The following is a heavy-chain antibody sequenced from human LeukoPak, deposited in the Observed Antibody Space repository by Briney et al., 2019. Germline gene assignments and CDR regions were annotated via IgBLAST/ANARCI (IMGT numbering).Heavy chain of an antibody. D-gene: IGHD3-3*01. CDR3: ARDGEAIFGVVIILDYYYMDV. CDR2: ISSDSGNT. J-gene: IGHJ6*03. V-gene: IGHV1-18*01. Sequence: ASVKVSCTASGYTFTSYGISWVRQAPGQGLEWMGWISSDSGNTNYAQKLQGRVTMTTDTSKSTAYMELRSLRSDDTAVYYCARDGEAIFGVVIILDYYYMDVWGKGTTVTVSS. CDR1: GYTFTSYG.